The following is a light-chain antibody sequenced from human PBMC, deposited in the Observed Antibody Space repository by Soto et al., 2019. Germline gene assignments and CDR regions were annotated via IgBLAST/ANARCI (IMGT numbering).Light chain of an antibody. J-gene: IGKJ5*01. Sequence: EIVLTQSPSTLSLSPGERATLSCRASQSVSSYLAWYQQKPGQAPRLLIYDASNRATGIPARFSGSGSGTDLTLTISSLEPEDVAVYYCQQRSNWPPWITFGQGTRLEIK. V-gene: IGKV3-11*01. CDR3: QQRSNWPPWIT. CDR2: DAS. CDR1: QSVSSY.